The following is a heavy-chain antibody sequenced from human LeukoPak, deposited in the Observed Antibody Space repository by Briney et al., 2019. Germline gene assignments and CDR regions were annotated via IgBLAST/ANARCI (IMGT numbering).Heavy chain of an antibody. Sequence: SETLSLTCTVSGYSISSGYYWGWIRQPPGKGLEWIGSIYHSGSTYYNPSLKSRVTISVDTSKNQFSLKLSSVTAADTAVYYCARVPPPGQFDPWGQGTLVTVSS. CDR2: IYHSGST. V-gene: IGHV4-38-2*02. J-gene: IGHJ5*02. D-gene: IGHD3-10*01. CDR1: GYSISSGYY. CDR3: ARVPPPGQFDP.